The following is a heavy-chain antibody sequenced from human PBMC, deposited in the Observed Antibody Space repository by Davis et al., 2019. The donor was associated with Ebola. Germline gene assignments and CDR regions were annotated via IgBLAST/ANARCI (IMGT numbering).Heavy chain of an antibody. D-gene: IGHD4-17*01. Sequence: GESLKFSCAASGFTFSGSAMHWVRQASGKGLEWVGRIRSKANSYATAYAASVKGRFTISRDDSKNTAYLQMNSLKTEDTAVYYCTGTVTTIDYWGQGTLVTVSS. CDR3: TGTVTTIDY. CDR1: GFTFSGSA. V-gene: IGHV3-73*01. CDR2: IRSKANSYAT. J-gene: IGHJ4*02.